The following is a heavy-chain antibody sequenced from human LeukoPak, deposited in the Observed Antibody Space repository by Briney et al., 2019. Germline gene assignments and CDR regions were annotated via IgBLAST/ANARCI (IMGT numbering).Heavy chain of an antibody. Sequence: GGSLRLSCAASGFTVSSNYMSWVRQAPGKGLEWVSAISGSGGSTYYADSVKGRFTISRDNSKNTLYLQMNSLRAEDTAVYYCAKLKGVDYDFWSGLIGYWGQGTLVTVSS. CDR2: ISGSGGST. CDR3: AKLKGVDYDFWSGLIGY. J-gene: IGHJ4*02. CDR1: GFTVSSNY. V-gene: IGHV3-23*01. D-gene: IGHD3-3*01.